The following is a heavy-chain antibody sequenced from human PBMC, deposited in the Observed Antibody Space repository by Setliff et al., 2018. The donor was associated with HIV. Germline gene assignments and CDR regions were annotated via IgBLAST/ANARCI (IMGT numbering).Heavy chain of an antibody. D-gene: IGHD6-19*01. Sequence: PSETLSLTCTVSGGFITPHYWSWIRQPPGKGLEWIGLIYYSGSTNYSPSLKSRVTISVDSSKNQFSLKLTSVTAADAAIYYCARQFPPYHSGAHYSDLWSQGTLVTVS. V-gene: IGHV4-59*11. CDR1: GGFITPHY. CDR3: ARQFPPYHSGAHYSDL. J-gene: IGHJ5*02. CDR2: IYYSGST.